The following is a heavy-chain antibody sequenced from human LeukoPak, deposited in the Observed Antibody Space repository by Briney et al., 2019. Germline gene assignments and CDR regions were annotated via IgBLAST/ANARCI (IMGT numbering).Heavy chain of an antibody. CDR3: AHTGYGSGSYLRYYYFGLDD. D-gene: IGHD3-10*01. CDR1: GLSLTTSGVG. V-gene: IGHV2-5*02. CDR2: IYWDDDK. J-gene: IGHJ6*02. Sequence: SGPTLVKPTQTLTLTCTLSGLSLTTSGVGVGWVRQPAGKALEWLALIYWDDDKRYNPSLKTRLTITKDTSKNQVVLTMTNMDPVDTATYYCAHTGYGSGSYLRYYYFGLDDWGQGTTVTVSS.